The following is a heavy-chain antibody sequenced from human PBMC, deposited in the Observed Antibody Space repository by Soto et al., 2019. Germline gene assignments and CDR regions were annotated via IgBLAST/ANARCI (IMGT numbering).Heavy chain of an antibody. CDR2: IFYSGNT. CDR1: GGSISSGYYY. V-gene: IGHV4-30-4*01. CDR3: ARAARTLRGVVDY. D-gene: IGHD3-10*01. J-gene: IGHJ4*02. Sequence: QVQLQESGPGLVKSSQTLPLTCTVSGGSISSGYYYWAWVRQPPGKGLEGIGYIFYSGNTYYSPSLESRITISIDTSTNQFSLKLTSVTDADTAVYYCARAARTLRGVVDYWGQGTLVTVSS.